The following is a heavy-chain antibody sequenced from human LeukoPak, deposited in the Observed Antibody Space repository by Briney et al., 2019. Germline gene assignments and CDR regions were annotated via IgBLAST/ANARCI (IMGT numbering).Heavy chain of an antibody. D-gene: IGHD3-3*02. CDR1: GYRFNSYY. CDR2: INPNGGGT. Sequence: ASVKIFCKASGYRFNSYYENWVRQAPGQGLEWMGIINPNGGGTTYTGKFQGRVTMTRDTSTSTVYMELSSLRPDDTAAYYCARDPISSNWPRGHFFDPWGQGTLVTVSS. J-gene: IGHJ5*02. V-gene: IGHV1-46*02. CDR3: ARDPISSNWPRGHFFDP.